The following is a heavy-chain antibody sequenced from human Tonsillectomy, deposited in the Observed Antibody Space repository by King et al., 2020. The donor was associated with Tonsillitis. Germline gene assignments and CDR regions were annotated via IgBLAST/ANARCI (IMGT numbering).Heavy chain of an antibody. Sequence: VQLVESGGVLVQPGGSLRLSCAASGFSFSSYAMSWVRQAPGKGLEWVSADRGSGGSTYYADTVKGRFTISRDNSKSTLYLQMNSLRAEDTAVYYYAKAATTGWDSFDIWGHGTMVTVSS. CDR2: DRGSGGST. D-gene: IGHD6-19*01. CDR1: GFSFSSYA. CDR3: AKAATTGWDSFDI. V-gene: IGHV3-23*04. J-gene: IGHJ3*02.